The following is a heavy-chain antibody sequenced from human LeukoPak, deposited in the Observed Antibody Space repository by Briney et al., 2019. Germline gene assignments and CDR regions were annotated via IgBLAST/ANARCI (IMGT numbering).Heavy chain of an antibody. D-gene: IGHD5-18*01. J-gene: IGHJ4*02. CDR1: GGSISSYY. V-gene: IGHV4-59*08. Sequence: SETLSLTCTVSGGSISSYYWSWIRQPPGKGLEWIGYIYYSGSINYNPSLKRRVTISVDTSKNQFSLKLSSVTAADTAVYYCARGSNSYGYVSVAYDYWGQGTLVTVSS. CDR2: IYYSGSI. CDR3: ARGSNSYGYVSVAYDY.